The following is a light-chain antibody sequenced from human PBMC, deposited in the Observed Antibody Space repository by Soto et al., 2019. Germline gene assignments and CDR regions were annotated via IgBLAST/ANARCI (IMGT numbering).Light chain of an antibody. Sequence: SVLTQAPSASGTPGQRVTISCSGSSANIGSNYVYWYQQLPGTAPKLLIYRNNQRPSGVPDRFSGSKSGTSASLAISGLRSEDEADYYCAAWDDSLSAYVVFGGGTKLTVL. V-gene: IGLV1-47*01. J-gene: IGLJ2*01. CDR2: RNN. CDR3: AAWDDSLSAYVV. CDR1: SANIGSNY.